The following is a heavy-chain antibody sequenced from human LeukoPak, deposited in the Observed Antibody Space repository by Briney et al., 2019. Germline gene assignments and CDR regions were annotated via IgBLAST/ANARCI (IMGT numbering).Heavy chain of an antibody. V-gene: IGHV1-8*01. J-gene: IGHJ5*02. CDR1: GYTFTSYD. CDR3: ARGVTMVRGVIITNWFDP. D-gene: IGHD3-10*01. CDR2: MNPNSGNT. Sequence: ASVKVSCKASGYTFTSYDINWVRQATGQGLEWMGWMNPNSGNTGYAQKFQGRVTMTRNTSISTAYMELRSLRSEDTAVYYCARGVTMVRGVIITNWFDPWGQGTLVTVSS.